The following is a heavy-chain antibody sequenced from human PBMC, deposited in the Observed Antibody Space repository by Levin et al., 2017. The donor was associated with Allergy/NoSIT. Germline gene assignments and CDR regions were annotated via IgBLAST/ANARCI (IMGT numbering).Heavy chain of an antibody. Sequence: QTGGSLRLSCTVSEFTFGDYGISWFRQAPGKGLEWVGFVRSKAYGGTTEYAASVKGRFTISRDDSKSIAYVQMNSLKTEDTAVYYCARNTNWIDYWGQGTLVTVSS. CDR1: EFTFGDYG. J-gene: IGHJ4*02. CDR2: VRSKAYGGTT. CDR3: ARNTNWIDY. V-gene: IGHV3-49*03. D-gene: IGHD2-8*01.